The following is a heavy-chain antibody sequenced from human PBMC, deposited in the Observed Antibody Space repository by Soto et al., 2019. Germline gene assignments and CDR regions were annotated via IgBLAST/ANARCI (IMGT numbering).Heavy chain of an antibody. CDR1: GGTFSSYA. J-gene: IGHJ3*02. V-gene: IGHV1-69*13. Sequence: SVKVSCKASGGTFSSYAMSWVRQAPGQGLEWMGGIIPMFGTANYAQKFQGRVTITADESTSTAYMELSSLRSEDTAVYYCARVGYYYDSSGYADAFDIWGQGAMVTVSS. D-gene: IGHD3-22*01. CDR3: ARVGYYYDSSGYADAFDI. CDR2: IIPMFGTA.